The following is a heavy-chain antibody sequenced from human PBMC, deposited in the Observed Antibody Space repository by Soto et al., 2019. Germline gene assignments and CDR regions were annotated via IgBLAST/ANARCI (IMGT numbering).Heavy chain of an antibody. Sequence: SETLSLTCAVYGGSFSGYYWSWIRQPPGKGLEWIGEINHSGSTNYNPSLKSRVTISVDTSKNQFSLKLSSVTAADTAVYYCARALIAAAGIGGDAFDIWGQGTMVTVSS. CDR2: INHSGST. J-gene: IGHJ3*02. V-gene: IGHV4-34*01. CDR1: GGSFSGYY. CDR3: ARALIAAAGIGGDAFDI. D-gene: IGHD6-13*01.